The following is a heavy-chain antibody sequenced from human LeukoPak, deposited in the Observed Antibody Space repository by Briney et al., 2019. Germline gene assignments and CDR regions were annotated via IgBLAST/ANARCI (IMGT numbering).Heavy chain of an antibody. Sequence: GGSLRLSCAASGFTFSSYAMTWVRQAPGKGLGWVSTISDSGGNTYYADSVAGRFTISRGNSRDTLYLQMNSVRADDTAVYFCARGGFFGPDYWGQGTLVTVSS. CDR1: GFTFSSYA. CDR3: ARGGFFGPDY. CDR2: ISDSGGNT. J-gene: IGHJ4*02. D-gene: IGHD3/OR15-3a*01. V-gene: IGHV3-23*01.